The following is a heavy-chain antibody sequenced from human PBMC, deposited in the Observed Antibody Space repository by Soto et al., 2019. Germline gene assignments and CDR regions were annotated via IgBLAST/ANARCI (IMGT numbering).Heavy chain of an antibody. CDR2: TYFTGTT. D-gene: IGHD3-10*01. CDR3: AREGRRISMIRGFDS. J-gene: IGHJ4*02. Sequence: QVQLQESGPGLMKPSETLSLTCTVSGGSISGSSYYGPWIRQPPGKGLEWIGYTYFTGTTDYNPSLKSRVTISADPSKNQFSLTLTSVTAADTAVYYCAREGRRISMIRGFDSWGQGILVTVSS. CDR1: GGSISGSSYY. V-gene: IGHV4-61*01.